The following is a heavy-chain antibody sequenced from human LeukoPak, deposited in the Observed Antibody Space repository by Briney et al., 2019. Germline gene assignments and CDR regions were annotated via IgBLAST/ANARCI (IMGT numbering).Heavy chain of an antibody. CDR3: ARDPGGYCSGRRCYYFDY. CDR2: IIPIFGTA. CDR1: GGTFSSYA. V-gene: IGHV1-69*05. D-gene: IGHD2-15*01. J-gene: IGHJ4*02. Sequence: SVKVSCKASGGTFSSYAISWVRQAPGQGLEWMGGIIPIFGTANYAQKFQGRVTITTDESTSTAYMELSSLRSEDTAVYYCARDPGGYCSGRRCYYFDYWGRGSLVTVSS.